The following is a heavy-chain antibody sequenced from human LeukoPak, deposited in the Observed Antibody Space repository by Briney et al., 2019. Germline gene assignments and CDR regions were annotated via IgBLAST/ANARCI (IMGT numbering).Heavy chain of an antibody. CDR2: IWYDGSNK. Sequence: GGSLRRSCAASGFIFRNYGMEWVRQAPGKGLEWVAVIWYDGSNKYYADSVKGRFTISRDNSKNTLYLQMSSLRAEDTAVYYCASWYGAPRHCVDNWGQGTLVTVSS. CDR3: ASWYGAPRHCVDN. V-gene: IGHV3-33*01. J-gene: IGHJ4*02. CDR1: GFIFRNYG. D-gene: IGHD4-17*01.